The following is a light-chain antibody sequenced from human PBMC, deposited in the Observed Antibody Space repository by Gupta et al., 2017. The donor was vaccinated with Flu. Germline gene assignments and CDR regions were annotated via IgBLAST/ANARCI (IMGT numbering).Light chain of an antibody. CDR2: EVN. CDR3: ISYTTGNTWV. J-gene: IGLJ3*02. V-gene: IGLV2-14*01. CDR1: DVGDNNY. Sequence: DVGDNNYVSWYRQHPGKAPKVVIYEVNSRPSGVSNRLSGSKSGNTASLTISGLQAEDEGDYYCISYTTGNTWVFGGGTKLTVL.